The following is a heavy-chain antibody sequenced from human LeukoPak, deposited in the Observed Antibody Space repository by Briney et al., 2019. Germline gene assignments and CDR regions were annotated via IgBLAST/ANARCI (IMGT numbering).Heavy chain of an antibody. J-gene: IGHJ6*02. CDR3: ARRFSITIFGVAQYGMDV. D-gene: IGHD3-3*01. Sequence: GGSLRLSCAASGFTFSSYAMSWVRQAPGKGLEWVSAISGSGGSTYYADSVKGRFTISRDNSKNTLYLQMNSLRAEDTAVYYCARRFSITIFGVAQYGMDVWGQGTTVTVSS. CDR2: ISGSGGST. V-gene: IGHV3-23*01. CDR1: GFTFSSYA.